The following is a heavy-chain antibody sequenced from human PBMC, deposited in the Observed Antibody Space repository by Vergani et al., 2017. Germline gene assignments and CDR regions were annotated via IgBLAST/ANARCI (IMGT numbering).Heavy chain of an antibody. CDR2: IHYSGST. V-gene: IGHV4-39*01. CDR1: NDSVSNTFYY. Sequence: QVQLQESGPGLVKPSETLSLTCTVSNDSVSNTFYYWGWIRQTPGKGLEWIGSIHYSGSTYYNPSLESRVTMSVDTSKSQFSLKLRSVTAADTSIYFCASLLPDPDYWGQGTLVTVSS. D-gene: IGHD2/OR15-2a*01. J-gene: IGHJ4*02. CDR3: ASLLPDPDY.